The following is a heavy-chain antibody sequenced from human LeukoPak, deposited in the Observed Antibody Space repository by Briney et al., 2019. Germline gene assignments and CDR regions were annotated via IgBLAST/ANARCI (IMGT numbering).Heavy chain of an antibody. D-gene: IGHD2-2*01. J-gene: IGHJ4*02. Sequence: GGPLRLSCAASGLTFSSYWMHWVRQAPGKGLVWVSRINTDGRTTNYADSVKGRFTISRDNAENTLYLQMNGLRAEDTAVYYCARVYCASAGCRADFENWGQGTLVTVSS. CDR3: ARVYCASAGCRADFEN. CDR1: GLTFSSYW. CDR2: INTDGRTT. V-gene: IGHV3-74*01.